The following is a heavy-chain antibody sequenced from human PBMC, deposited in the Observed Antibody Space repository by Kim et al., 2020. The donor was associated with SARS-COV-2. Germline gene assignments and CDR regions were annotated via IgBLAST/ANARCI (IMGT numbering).Heavy chain of an antibody. J-gene: IGHJ6*02. CDR3: ARQLEMATIYYYYYGMDV. Sequence: KGRCTISRDNAKNSLYLQMNSMRAEDTAVYYCARQLEMATIYYYYYGMDVWGQGTTVTVSS. D-gene: IGHD5-12*01. V-gene: IGHV3-11*06.